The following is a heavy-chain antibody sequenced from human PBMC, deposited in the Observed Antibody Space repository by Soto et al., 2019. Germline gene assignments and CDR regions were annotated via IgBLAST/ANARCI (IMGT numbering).Heavy chain of an antibody. Sequence: QVQLQESGPGLVKPSGTLSLTCAVSGGSISSSNWWSWVRPPPGKGLERIGAIYHSGSTNYNPSLNRRVTISVDKSKTPFSLKLSSVTAADTAVYYCARVLGNDAFDIWGQGTMLTVAS. V-gene: IGHV4-4*02. CDR3: ARVLGNDAFDI. D-gene: IGHD3-3*02. J-gene: IGHJ3*02. CDR1: GGSISSSNW. CDR2: IYHSGST.